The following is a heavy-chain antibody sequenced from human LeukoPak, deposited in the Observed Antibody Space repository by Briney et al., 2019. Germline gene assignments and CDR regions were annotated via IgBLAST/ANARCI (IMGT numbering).Heavy chain of an antibody. CDR3: ASIGGMTTVTTGYYYYGMDV. CDR2: IIPIFATA. V-gene: IGHV1-69*13. J-gene: IGHJ6*02. CDR1: GGTFSSYA. D-gene: IGHD4-17*01. Sequence: SVKVSCKASGGTFSSYAISWVRQAPGQGLEWMGGIIPIFATANYAQKFQGRVTITADESTSTAYMELSSLRSEDTAVYYCASIGGMTTVTTGYYYYGMDVWGQGTTVTVSS.